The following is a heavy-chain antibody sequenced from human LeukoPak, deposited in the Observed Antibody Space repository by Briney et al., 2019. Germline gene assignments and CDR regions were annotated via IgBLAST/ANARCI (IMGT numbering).Heavy chain of an antibody. J-gene: IGHJ4*02. D-gene: IGHD4-23*01. Sequence: GGSLRLSYAASGFTVSSNYMSWVRQAPGKGLEWVSLIYSGGSTYYADSVKGRFTISRDNSKNTLYLQMNSLRAEDTAMYYCARRAGGYSHPYDYWGQGTLVTVSS. CDR1: GFTVSSNY. V-gene: IGHV3-53*01. CDR2: IYSGGST. CDR3: ARRAGGYSHPYDY.